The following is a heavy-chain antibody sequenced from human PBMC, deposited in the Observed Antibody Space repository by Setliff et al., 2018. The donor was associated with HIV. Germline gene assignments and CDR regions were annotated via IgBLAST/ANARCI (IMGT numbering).Heavy chain of an antibody. D-gene: IGHD3-9*01. CDR2: INPGGST. CDR1: GGSFPAYY. J-gene: IGHJ6*03. Sequence: SETLSLTCAVYGGSFPAYYWSWIRQTPGEGLEWIGEINPGGSTNYNPSLKSRVTISVDTSKNQFSLKLSSVTAADTAVYYCARGPRYYDILTGPYYYYYYMDVWGKGTTVTVSS. V-gene: IGHV4-34*01. CDR3: ARGPRYYDILTGPYYYYYYMDV.